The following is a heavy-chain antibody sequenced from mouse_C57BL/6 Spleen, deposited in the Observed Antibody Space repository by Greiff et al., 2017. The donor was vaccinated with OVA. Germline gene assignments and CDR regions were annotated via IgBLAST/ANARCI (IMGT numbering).Heavy chain of an antibody. CDR2: ISGGGGNT. CDR3: ARLEYYGSSSFDY. Sequence: DVMLVESGGGLVKPGGSLKLSCAASGFTFSSYTMSWVRQTPEKRLAWVASISGGGGNTYYPDSVKGRFPISRDNAKNTLYLQMSSLRSEDTALYYCARLEYYGSSSFDYWGQGTTLTVSS. D-gene: IGHD1-1*01. CDR1: GFTFSSYT. V-gene: IGHV5-9*01. J-gene: IGHJ2*01.